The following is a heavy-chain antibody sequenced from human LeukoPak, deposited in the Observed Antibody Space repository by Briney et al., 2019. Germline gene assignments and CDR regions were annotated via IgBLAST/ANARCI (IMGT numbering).Heavy chain of an antibody. CDR2: IYPGDSDT. J-gene: IGHJ2*01. V-gene: IGHV5-51*01. D-gene: IGHD1-14*01. Sequence: GESLKISCKGSGYRFTSYWIGWVRQMPGKGLEWMGIIYPGDSDTRYSPSFQGQVTISADKSISTAYLQWSSLKASDTAMYYCATSPAEKRSEVQNWYFDLWGRGTVVTVSS. CDR1: GYRFTSYW. CDR3: ATSPAEKRSEVQNWYFDL.